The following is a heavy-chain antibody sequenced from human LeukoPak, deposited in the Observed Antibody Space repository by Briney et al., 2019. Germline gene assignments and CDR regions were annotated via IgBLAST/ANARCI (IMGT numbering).Heavy chain of an antibody. V-gene: IGHV1-18*01. CDR3: ARGQQCPGEPITHFHY. CDR2: ISAYNGNT. J-gene: IGHJ4*02. CDR1: GYTFTSYG. D-gene: IGHD6-13*01. Sequence: EASVKVSCKASGYTFTSYGISWVRQAPGQGLEWMGWISAYNGNTNYAQKLQGRVTMTTDTSTSTAYMELRSLRSDDTAVYYCARGQQCPGEPITHFHYWGQGTLVTVSS.